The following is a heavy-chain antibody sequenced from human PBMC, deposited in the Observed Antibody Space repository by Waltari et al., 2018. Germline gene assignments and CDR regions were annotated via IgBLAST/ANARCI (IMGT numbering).Heavy chain of an antibody. J-gene: IGHJ4*02. D-gene: IGHD6-25*01. CDR2: INHSGST. CDR1: GGSFSGYY. V-gene: IGHV4-34*01. Sequence: QVQLQQWGAGLLKPSETLSLTCTVYGGSFSGYYWSWIRQPPGKGLEWIGEINHSGSTNYNPSLKSRVTISVDTSKNQFSLKLSSVTAADMAVYYCARGLSGGGEFLNWGQGTLVTVSS. CDR3: ARGLSGGGEFLN.